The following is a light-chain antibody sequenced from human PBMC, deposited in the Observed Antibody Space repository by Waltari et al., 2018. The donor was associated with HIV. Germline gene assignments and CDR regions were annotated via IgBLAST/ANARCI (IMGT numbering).Light chain of an antibody. V-gene: IGLV3-10*01. CDR3: YSTDTTGYERV. J-gene: IGLJ3*02. CDR1: TLPKRN. Sequence: YELRQPPSVSVSPGQPATITCYGDTLPKRNAYWYQQKSGQAPLLVIYDDNKRPYGIPDRFSGSTSGTMATLTVSRAQVEDEGDYYCYSTDTTGYERVFGGGTKLTVL. CDR2: DDN.